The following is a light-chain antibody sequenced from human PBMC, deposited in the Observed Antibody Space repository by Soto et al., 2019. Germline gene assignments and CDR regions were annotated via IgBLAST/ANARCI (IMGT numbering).Light chain of an antibody. CDR1: QDINTY. J-gene: IGKJ5*01. CDR3: QQRKSYPIT. Sequence: DIQLTQSPSFLSASVGDRVTITCRASQDINTYLDWYQQKPGKAPKLLIFAASTLQNGVPSRFSGRGSGTEFTVTITSLQPEDFATYYCQQRKSYPITFGQGTRLEIK. V-gene: IGKV1-9*01. CDR2: AAS.